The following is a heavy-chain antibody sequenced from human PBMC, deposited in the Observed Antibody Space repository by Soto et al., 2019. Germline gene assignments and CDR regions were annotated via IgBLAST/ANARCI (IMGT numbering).Heavy chain of an antibody. Sequence: PSETLSLTCSDSGGSIKNYYWSWIRQPPGRELEWIGYVYYSGSTKYNPSLKSRVTISVDMSNNQFSLKMNSVTAADTAKYYCAGERTPSPPGGVMDVWGQGTTVTVSS. CDR2: VYYSGST. J-gene: IGHJ6*02. CDR1: GGSIKNYY. CDR3: AGERTPSPPGGVMDV. D-gene: IGHD1-26*01. V-gene: IGHV4-59*01.